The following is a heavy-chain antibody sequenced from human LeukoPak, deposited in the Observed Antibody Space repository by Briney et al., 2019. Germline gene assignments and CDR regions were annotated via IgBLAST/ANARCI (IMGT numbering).Heavy chain of an antibody. CDR2: ISAYNGNT. V-gene: IGHV1-18*01. D-gene: IGHD6-13*01. CDR3: ASPSYSSSWYPYDAFDI. CDR1: GYTFTSYG. Sequence: ASVKVSCKASGYTFTSYGISWVRQAPGQGLEWMGWISAYNGNTNYAQKLQGRVTMTTDTSTGTAYMELRSLRSDDTAVYYCASPSYSSSWYPYDAFDIWGQGTMVTVSS. J-gene: IGHJ3*02.